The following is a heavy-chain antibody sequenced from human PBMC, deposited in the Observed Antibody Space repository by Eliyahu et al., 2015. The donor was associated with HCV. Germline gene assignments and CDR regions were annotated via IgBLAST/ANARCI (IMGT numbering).Heavy chain of an antibody. CDR3: TNSGYDYWANWFDP. V-gene: IGHV3-49*03. Sequence: EVQLVESGGGLVQPGRSLRPSCTASGFTXGDYAMSWFRQAPGKGLAWVGFMRSRAFGGTTEYAASVKGRFTISSDDSKRIAYLQMNSLKTEDTAVYYCTNSGYDYWANWFDPWGQGTLVTVSS. J-gene: IGHJ5*02. CDR2: MRSRAFGGTT. CDR1: GFTXGDYA. D-gene: IGHD5-12*01.